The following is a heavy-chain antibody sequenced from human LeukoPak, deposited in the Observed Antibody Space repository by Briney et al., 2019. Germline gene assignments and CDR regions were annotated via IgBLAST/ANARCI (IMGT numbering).Heavy chain of an antibody. CDR3: TKIYIANYHFDY. CDR1: GFTFSSYW. CDR2: IRSQAYGGTT. Sequence: PGGSLRLSCAASGFTFSSYWMSWVRQAPGKGLEWVSFIRSQAYGGTTEYAASVKGRFTISRDDSKSTAYLQMNNLKTEDTAVYYCTKIYIANYHFDYWGQGTLVTVSS. J-gene: IGHJ4*02. D-gene: IGHD4/OR15-4a*01. V-gene: IGHV3-49*04.